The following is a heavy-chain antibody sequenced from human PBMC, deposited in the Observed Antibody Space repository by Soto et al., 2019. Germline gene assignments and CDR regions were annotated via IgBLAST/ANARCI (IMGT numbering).Heavy chain of an antibody. CDR1: GFTFSSYS. D-gene: IGHD2-2*03. CDR3: ARVDIVVVPAAQSAGYYYYYMDV. V-gene: IGHV3-21*01. Sequence: EVQLAESGGGLVKPGGSLRLSCAASGFTFSSYSMNWVRQAPGKGLEWVSSISSSSSYIYYADSVKGRFTISRDNAKNSLYLQMNSLRAEDTAVYYCARVDIVVVPAAQSAGYYYYYMDVWGKGTTVTVSS. J-gene: IGHJ6*03. CDR2: ISSSSSYI.